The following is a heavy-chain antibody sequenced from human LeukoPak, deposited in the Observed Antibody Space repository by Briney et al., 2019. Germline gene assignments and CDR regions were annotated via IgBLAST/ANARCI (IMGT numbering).Heavy chain of an antibody. V-gene: IGHV4-59*08. CDR2: IYYSGST. CDR3: AGRDAYDSSGTLFDY. Sequence: SETLSLTCTVSGGSISSYYWSWIRQPPGKGLEWIGYIYYSGSTNYNPSLKSRVTISIDTSKNQFSLKLSSVTAADTAVYYCAGRDAYDSSGTLFDYWGQGTLVTVSS. D-gene: IGHD3-22*01. CDR1: GGSISSYY. J-gene: IGHJ4*02.